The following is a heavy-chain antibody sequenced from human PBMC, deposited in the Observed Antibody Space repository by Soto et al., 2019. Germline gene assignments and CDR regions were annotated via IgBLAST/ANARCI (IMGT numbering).Heavy chain of an antibody. Sequence: GSLRLSCAASGFTFSSYAMSWVRQAPGKGLEWVSAISGSGGSTYYADSVKGRFTISRDNSKNTLYLQMNSLRAEDTAVYYCAKPEAVAGDFDYWGQGTLVTVSS. CDR1: GFTFSSYA. J-gene: IGHJ4*02. CDR2: ISGSGGST. CDR3: AKPEAVAGDFDY. D-gene: IGHD6-19*01. V-gene: IGHV3-23*01.